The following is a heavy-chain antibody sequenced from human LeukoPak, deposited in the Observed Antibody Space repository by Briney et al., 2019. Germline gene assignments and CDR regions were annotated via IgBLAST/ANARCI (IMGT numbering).Heavy chain of an antibody. Sequence: PSETLSLTCAVYGGSFSGYYWSWIRQPPGKGLEWIGEINHSGSTNYNPSLKSRVTISVDTSKNQFSLKLSSVTAADTAVYYCARVLGYSSSWYGWYFDLWGRSTLVTVSS. CDR3: ARVLGYSSSWYGWYFDL. V-gene: IGHV4-34*01. J-gene: IGHJ2*01. CDR2: INHSGST. CDR1: GGSFSGYY. D-gene: IGHD6-13*01.